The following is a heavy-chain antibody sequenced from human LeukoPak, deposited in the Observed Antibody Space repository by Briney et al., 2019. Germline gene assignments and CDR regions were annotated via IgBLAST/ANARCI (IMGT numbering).Heavy chain of an antibody. CDR2: IYSGCNT. Sequence: PGGSLRPSCAASGFTVRINYMSWVRQAPGKGLEWDSVIYSGCNTYYADSVKGRFTISRDNSKNTVYLQMNSLRAEDTAVYYCARGETSSYDYWGQGTLVTVSS. J-gene: IGHJ4*02. V-gene: IGHV3-53*01. CDR3: ARGETSSYDY. CDR1: GFTVRINY. D-gene: IGHD2-2*01.